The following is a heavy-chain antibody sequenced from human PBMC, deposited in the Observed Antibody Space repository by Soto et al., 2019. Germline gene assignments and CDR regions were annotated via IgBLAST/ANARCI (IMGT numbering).Heavy chain of an antibody. J-gene: IGHJ5*02. Sequence: SETLSLTCTVSGGSISSSSYYWGWIRQPPGKGLEWIGSIYYSGSTYYNPSLKSRVTISVDTSKNQFSLKLSSVTAADTAVYYCARELAMPPNWFDPWGQGTLVTVSS. V-gene: IGHV4-39*02. D-gene: IGHD2-2*01. CDR3: ARELAMPPNWFDP. CDR2: IYYSGST. CDR1: GGSISSSSYY.